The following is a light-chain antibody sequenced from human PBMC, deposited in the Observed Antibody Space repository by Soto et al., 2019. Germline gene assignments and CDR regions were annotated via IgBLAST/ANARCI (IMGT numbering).Light chain of an antibody. CDR1: QGIRSD. CDR3: LQHHSSPWT. Sequence: DIQMTQSPSSLSASVGDRLTITCRASQGIRSDVAWYQQKAGKAPRRLVFAATSLQSGVPSRFSGDGYATDFTLTISSLQPEDFATYYCLQHHSSPWTFGQGTKVEMK. CDR2: AAT. J-gene: IGKJ1*01. V-gene: IGKV1-17*01.